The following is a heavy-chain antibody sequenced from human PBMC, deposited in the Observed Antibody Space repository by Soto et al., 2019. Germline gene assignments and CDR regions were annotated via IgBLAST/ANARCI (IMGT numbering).Heavy chain of an antibody. V-gene: IGHV1-3*05. CDR2: INAGNGNT. D-gene: IGHD6-19*01. CDR3: ARAVAVPADFDY. Sequence: QVQLVQSGAEEKKPGASVKVSCKASGYTFTSYAMHWVRQAPGQRLEWMGWINAGNGNTKYSQKFQGRVTITRDTSASTAYMELSSLGSEATAVYYCARAVAVPADFDYWGQGTLVTVSS. J-gene: IGHJ4*02. CDR1: GYTFTSYA.